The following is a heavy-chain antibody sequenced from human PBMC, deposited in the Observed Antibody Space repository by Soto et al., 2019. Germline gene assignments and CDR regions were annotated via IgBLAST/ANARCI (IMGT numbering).Heavy chain of an antibody. CDR1: GFTFSDHY. V-gene: IGHV3-72*01. CDR3: ASRRPHCSGSYYFDY. CDR2: IRNKAYSFTT. Sequence: ELQLVESGGGLVQPGGSLRLSCAASGFTFSDHYMVWVRQAPGKGLEWVGRIRNKAYSFTTEYAASGKGRFIHSRDDSKNTVFHHTNSLKTRTTAVYYFASRRPHCSGSYYFDYWGQGTLVIVSS. J-gene: IGHJ4*02. D-gene: IGHD3-10*02.